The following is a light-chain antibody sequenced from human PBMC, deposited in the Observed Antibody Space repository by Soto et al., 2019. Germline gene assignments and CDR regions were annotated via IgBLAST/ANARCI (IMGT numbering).Light chain of an antibody. Sequence: QSVLTQPPSVSGAPGQRVTISCTGSSSNIGAGYDVHWYQQLPGTAPKLLIYGNSNRPSGVPDRFSGSKSGTSASLAITGLRAEDDADYYCQSYGSSLSGGVFGGGTQLTVL. CDR2: GNS. V-gene: IGLV1-40*01. CDR3: QSYGSSLSGGV. J-gene: IGLJ3*02. CDR1: SSNIGAGYD.